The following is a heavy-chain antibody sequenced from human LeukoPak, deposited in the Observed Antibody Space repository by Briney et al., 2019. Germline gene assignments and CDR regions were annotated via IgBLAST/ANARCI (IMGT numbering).Heavy chain of an antibody. D-gene: IGHD6-19*01. CDR1: GDSINSGDYY. V-gene: IGHV4-61*02. CDR3: ARRALGVAGSGKLDF. Sequence: SETLSLTCTVSGDSINSGDYYCSWIRQPAGKGLEWIVRIYTSGSTNYNPSLKTRVTISVDTSKNLFSLKLSSVTAADTAVYYCARRALGVAGSGKLDFWGQGTLVTVSS. CDR2: IYTSGST. J-gene: IGHJ4*02.